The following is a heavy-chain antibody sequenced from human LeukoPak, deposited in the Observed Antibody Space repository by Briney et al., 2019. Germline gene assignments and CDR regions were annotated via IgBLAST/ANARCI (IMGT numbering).Heavy chain of an antibody. V-gene: IGHV4-4*07. CDR2: IYISGST. CDR3: ARSKNWNDDFDY. D-gene: IGHD1-1*01. Sequence: SETLSLTCTVSGGSISSYYWSWIRQPAGKGLEWIGRIYISGSTNYNPSLKSRVTMSVDTSKNQFSLKLSSVTAADTAVYYCARSKNWNDDFDYWGQGTLVTVSS. J-gene: IGHJ4*02. CDR1: GGSISSYY.